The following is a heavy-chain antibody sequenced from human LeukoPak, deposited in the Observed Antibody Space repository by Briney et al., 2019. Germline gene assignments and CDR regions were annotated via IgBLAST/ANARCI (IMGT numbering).Heavy chain of an antibody. J-gene: IGHJ4*02. Sequence: ASVKVSCKASGYTFTNYGISWVRQAPGQGLEWMGWISAYKGYTNYAQKFQGTVTMTRDTSTSTAYMELSRLRSDDTAVYYCARLIYSSEDDYWGQGTLVTVSS. V-gene: IGHV1-18*01. D-gene: IGHD6-19*01. CDR2: ISAYKGYT. CDR1: GYTFTNYG. CDR3: ARLIYSSEDDY.